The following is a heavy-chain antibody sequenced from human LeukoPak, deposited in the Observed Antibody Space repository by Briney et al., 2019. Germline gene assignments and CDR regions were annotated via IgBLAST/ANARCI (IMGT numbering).Heavy chain of an antibody. CDR3: AREQISVTTPDY. J-gene: IGHJ4*02. V-gene: IGHV1-69*01. CDR1: GGTFSSYA. D-gene: IGHD4-11*01. CDR2: IIPIFGTA. Sequence: SVKVSCKASGGTFSSYAISWMRQAPGQGLEWMGGIIPIFGTANYAQKFQGRVTITADESTSTAYMELSSLRSGDTAVYYCAREQISVTTPDYWGQGTLVTVSS.